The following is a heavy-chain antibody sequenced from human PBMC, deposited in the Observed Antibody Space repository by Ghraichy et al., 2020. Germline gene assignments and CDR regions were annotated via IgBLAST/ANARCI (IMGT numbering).Heavy chain of an antibody. Sequence: LSLTCAASGFTFSNYWMTWVRQAPGKGLEWVANIKQDGSEKYCVDSVKSRFTISRDNAKNSLYLQMNSLRAEDTAVYYCARPRQSDYYYAMDVWGQGTTVTVSS. D-gene: IGHD5-24*01. CDR3: ARPRQSDYYYAMDV. J-gene: IGHJ6*02. CDR1: GFTFSNYW. CDR2: IKQDGSEK. V-gene: IGHV3-7*01.